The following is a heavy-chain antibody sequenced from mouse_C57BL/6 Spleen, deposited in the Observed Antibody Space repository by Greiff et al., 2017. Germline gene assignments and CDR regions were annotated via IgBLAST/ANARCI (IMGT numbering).Heavy chain of an antibody. Sequence: QVQLQQPGAELVMPGASVKLSCKASGYTFTSYWMHWVKQRPGQGLEWIGEFDPSDSYTNYNQKFKGKSTLTVDKSSSTAYMQLSSLASEDSAVYYCARGGGVTTSFDYWGQGTTLTVSS. CDR2: FDPSDSYT. J-gene: IGHJ2*01. CDR1: GYTFTSYW. D-gene: IGHD2-2*01. CDR3: ARGGGVTTSFDY. V-gene: IGHV1-69*01.